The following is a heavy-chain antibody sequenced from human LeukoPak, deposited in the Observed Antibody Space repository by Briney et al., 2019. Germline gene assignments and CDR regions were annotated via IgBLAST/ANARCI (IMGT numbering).Heavy chain of an antibody. CDR1: GYTFTGYY. J-gene: IGHJ6*02. Sequence: GASVKVSCKASGYTFTGYYMHWVRQAPGQGLEWMGRINPNRGGTNYAQKFQGRVTMTRDTSISTAYMELSRRRSDDTAVYYCASSACTNGVCYDIYYYYGMDVWGQGTTVTVSS. CDR3: ASSACTNGVCYDIYYYYGMDV. CDR2: INPNRGGT. D-gene: IGHD2-8*01. V-gene: IGHV1-2*06.